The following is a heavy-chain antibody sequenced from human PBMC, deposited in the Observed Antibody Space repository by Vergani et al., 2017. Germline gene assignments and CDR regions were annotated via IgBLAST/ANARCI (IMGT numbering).Heavy chain of an antibody. V-gene: IGHV3-23*04. Sequence: EVQLVESGGGLVQPGRSLRLSCAASGFTFDDYAMHWVRQAPGKGLEWVSGISGSGGSTYYADSVKGRFTISRDNSKNTLYLQMNSLRAEDTAVYYCAKDNWFDPWGQGTLVTVSS. CDR1: GFTFDDYA. J-gene: IGHJ5*02. CDR2: ISGSGGST. CDR3: AKDNWFDP.